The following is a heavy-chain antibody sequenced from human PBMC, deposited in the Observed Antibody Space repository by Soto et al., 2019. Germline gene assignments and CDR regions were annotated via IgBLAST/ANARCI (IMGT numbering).Heavy chain of an antibody. Sequence: ASVKVSCKASGYTFTSYGISWVRQAPGQGLEWMGWISAYNGNTNYAQKLQGRVTMTTDTSTSKAYMELRSLRSDDTAVYYCARVYNNYYIGYELVWGQGTPVTVSS. CDR3: ARVYNNYYIGYELV. D-gene: IGHD5-12*01. V-gene: IGHV1-18*01. CDR1: GYTFTSYG. J-gene: IGHJ4*02. CDR2: ISAYNGNT.